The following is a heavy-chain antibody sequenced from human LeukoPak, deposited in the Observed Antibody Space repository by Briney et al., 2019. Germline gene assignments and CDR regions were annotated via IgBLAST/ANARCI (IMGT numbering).Heavy chain of an antibody. D-gene: IGHD1-26*01. V-gene: IGHV3-21*01. CDR1: GFTFSSYS. Sequence: GGSLRLSCAASGFTFSSYSMNWVRQAPGKGLEWVSSISSSSSYIYYADSVKGRFTISRDNSKNTLYLQMDNLRAEDMAVYYCARAVGTTSRYDYWGQGTLVTVSS. J-gene: IGHJ4*02. CDR3: ARAVGTTSRYDY. CDR2: ISSSSSYI.